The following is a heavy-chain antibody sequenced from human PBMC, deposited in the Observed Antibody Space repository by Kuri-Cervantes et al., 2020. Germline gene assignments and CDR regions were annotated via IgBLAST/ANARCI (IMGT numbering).Heavy chain of an antibody. D-gene: IGHD3-22*01. Sequence: GGSLRLSCAASGFTFSSYGMHWVRQAPGKGLEWVAVISYDGSNKYYADSVKGRFTISRDNSKNTLYLQMNSLRAEDTAVYYCARVYSSGPFDYWGQGTLVTVSS. CDR3: ARVYSSGPFDY. V-gene: IGHV3-30*03. J-gene: IGHJ4*02. CDR2: ISYDGSNK. CDR1: GFTFSSYG.